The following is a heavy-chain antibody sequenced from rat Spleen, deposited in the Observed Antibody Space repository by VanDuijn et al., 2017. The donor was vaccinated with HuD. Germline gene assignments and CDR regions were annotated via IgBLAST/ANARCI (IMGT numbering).Heavy chain of an antibody. CDR3: TRSLYSSPLFDY. Sequence: QVQLKESGPGLVQPSQTLSLTCTVSGFSLTTHHVSWVRQPPGKSLVWMGIIWSGGSTDYNSALKSRLSISRDTSKSQVFLKMGSLQSDDTAIYYCTRSLYSSPLFDYWGQGVMVTVSS. V-gene: IGHV2-43*01. J-gene: IGHJ2*01. D-gene: IGHD1-2*01. CDR2: IWSGGST. CDR1: GFSLTTHH.